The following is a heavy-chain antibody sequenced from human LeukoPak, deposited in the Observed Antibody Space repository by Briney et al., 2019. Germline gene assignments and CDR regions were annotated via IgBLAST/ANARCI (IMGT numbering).Heavy chain of an antibody. CDR1: GYTFSGYY. D-gene: IGHD5-24*01. V-gene: IGHV1-2*02. CDR3: ARVSIRDGYNSREYTDY. CDR2: INPNSGDT. Sequence: GASVKVSCKASGYTFSGYYLHWVRQAPGQGLEWMGWINPNSGDTKYAQRFQGRVTMTRDKSISTAYMELSRLRSDDTAIYYCARVSIRDGYNSREYTDYWGQGALVTVSS. J-gene: IGHJ4*02.